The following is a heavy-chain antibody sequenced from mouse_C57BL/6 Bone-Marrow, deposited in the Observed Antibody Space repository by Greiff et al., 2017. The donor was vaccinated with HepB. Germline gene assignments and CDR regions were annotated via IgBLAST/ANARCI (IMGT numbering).Heavy chain of an antibody. V-gene: IGHV1-7*01. D-gene: IGHD1-1*01. Sequence: QVQLQQSGAELAKPGASVKLSCKASGYTFTSYWMHWVKQRPGQGLEWIGYINPSSGYTKYNQKFKDKATLTADKSSSTAYMQLSSLTYEDSAVYYCASSTVVPYFDVWGTGTTVTVSS. CDR3: ASSTVVPYFDV. CDR1: GYTFTSYW. J-gene: IGHJ1*03. CDR2: INPSSGYT.